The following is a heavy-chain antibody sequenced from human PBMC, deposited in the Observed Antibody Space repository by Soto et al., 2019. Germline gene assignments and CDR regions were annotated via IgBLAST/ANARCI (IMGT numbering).Heavy chain of an antibody. CDR1: GFTFSSYS. D-gene: IGHD2-21*02. V-gene: IGHV3-21*01. J-gene: IGHJ6*02. CDR2: ISSSSSYI. CDR3: ARVGDFSSYYYGMDV. Sequence: PGGPLRLSCAASGFTFSSYSMNWVRQAPGKGLEWVSSISSSSSYIYYADSVKGRFTISRDNAKNSLYLQMNSLRAEDTAVYYCARVGDFSSYYYGMDVWGRGTTVTVSS.